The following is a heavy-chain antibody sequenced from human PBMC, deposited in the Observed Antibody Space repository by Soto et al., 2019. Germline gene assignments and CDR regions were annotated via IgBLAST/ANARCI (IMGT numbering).Heavy chain of an antibody. Sequence: ASVKVSCKASGYTFTSYGISWVRQAPGQGLEWMGWISAYNGNTNYAQKLQGRVTMTTDTSTSTAYMELRSLRSDDTAVYYCAREDIVVVPAAIRRYYYGMDVWRQGTTVTVSS. J-gene: IGHJ6*02. CDR2: ISAYNGNT. CDR3: AREDIVVVPAAIRRYYYGMDV. D-gene: IGHD2-2*02. CDR1: GYTFTSYG. V-gene: IGHV1-18*01.